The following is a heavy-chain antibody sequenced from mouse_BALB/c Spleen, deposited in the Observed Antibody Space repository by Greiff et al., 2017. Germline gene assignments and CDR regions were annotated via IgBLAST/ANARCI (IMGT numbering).Heavy chain of an antibody. CDR1: GYTFSSYW. CDR2: ILPGSGST. D-gene: IGHD1-2*01. Sequence: QVQLQQSGAELMKPGASVKISCKATGYTFSSYWIEWVKQRPGHGLEWIGEILPGSGSTNYNEKFKGTATFTADTSSNTAYMQLSSLTSEDSAVYYCARDYGSFAYWGQGTQVTVSA. V-gene: IGHV1-9*01. J-gene: IGHJ3*01. CDR3: ARDYGSFAY.